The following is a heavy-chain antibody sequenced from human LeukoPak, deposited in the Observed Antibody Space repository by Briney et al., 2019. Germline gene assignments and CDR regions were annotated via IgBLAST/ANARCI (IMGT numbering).Heavy chain of an antibody. CDR1: GGSISSSSHS. CDR2: IYYTGRT. CDR3: AQSLGSSNWIGNWFDP. V-gene: IGHV4-39*01. J-gene: IGHJ5*02. Sequence: SETLSLTCTVSGGSISSSSHSWGWIRQPPGKGLEWTGSIYYTGRTYYNPSLKSRVTISVDTSKNQFSQKLSSVTAADTAVYYCAQSLGSSNWIGNWFDPWGQGTLVTVSS. D-gene: IGHD6-13*01.